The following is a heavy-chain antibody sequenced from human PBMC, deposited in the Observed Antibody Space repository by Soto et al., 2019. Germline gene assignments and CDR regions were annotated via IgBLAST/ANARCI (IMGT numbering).Heavy chain of an antibody. CDR2: IYWDDSK. CDR3: ARAYGGRSLY. D-gene: IGHD1-26*01. J-gene: IGHJ4*02. CDR1: GFSLTTDRVG. V-gene: IGHV2-5*02. Sequence: QITLKESGPTLVKPTQTLTLTCTFSGFSLTTDRVGVGWIRQPPGEALEWLAVIYWDDSKTYRPSLEGRLTITKATSKTQVALTIANMESLDTATYYCARAYGGRSLYRGEGTLVTVS.